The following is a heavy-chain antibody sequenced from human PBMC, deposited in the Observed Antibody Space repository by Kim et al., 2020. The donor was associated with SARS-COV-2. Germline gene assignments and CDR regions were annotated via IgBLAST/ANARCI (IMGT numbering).Heavy chain of an antibody. V-gene: IGHV3-23*01. CDR3: PPGAGTSNWFGA. CDR2: ISSSGSYT. D-gene: IGHD1-1*01. CDR1: GFTFNIQG. J-gene: IGHJ5*02. Sequence: GGSLRLSCAASGFTFNIQGMNWVRQAPAMGLQWVSGISSSGSYTYYADSVKGRFTVSRDNSDNTMYLEMNSLRVEDTAVYYCPPGAGTSNWFGAWGQRTLVTVSS.